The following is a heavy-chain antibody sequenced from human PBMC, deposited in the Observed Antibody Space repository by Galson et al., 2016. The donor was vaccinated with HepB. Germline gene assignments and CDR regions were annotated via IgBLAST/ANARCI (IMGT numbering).Heavy chain of an antibody. CDR3: VKGAGTIDY. V-gene: IGHV3-48*02. CDR1: GFIFNSYS. Sequence: SLRLSCAASGFIFNSYSMNWVRQAPGKGLEWISYISSSSNSMYYADSVKGRFTISRDNAKNSLYLQMNSLRDEDTAVYYCVKGAGTIDYWGQGIQVTVSS. J-gene: IGHJ4*02. D-gene: IGHD6-19*01. CDR2: ISSSSNSM.